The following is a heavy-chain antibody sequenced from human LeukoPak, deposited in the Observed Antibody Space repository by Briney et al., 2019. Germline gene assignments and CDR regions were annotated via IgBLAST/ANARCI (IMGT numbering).Heavy chain of an antibody. D-gene: IGHD5-24*01. CDR3: ARVGDGLNDAFDI. V-gene: IGHV1-2*06. J-gene: IGHJ3*02. CDR2: INPNSGGT. CDR1: GYTFTGYY. Sequence: ASMKVSCKASGYTFTGYYMNWVRQAPGQGLEWMGRINPNSGGTNYAQKFQGRVTMTRDTSISTAYMELSRLRSDDTAFYYCARVGDGLNDAFDIWGQGTMVTVSS.